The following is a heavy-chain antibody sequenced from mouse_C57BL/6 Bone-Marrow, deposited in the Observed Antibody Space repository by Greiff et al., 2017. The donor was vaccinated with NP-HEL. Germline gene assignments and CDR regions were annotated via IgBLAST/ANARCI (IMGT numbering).Heavy chain of an antibody. CDR1: GFTFSSYA. D-gene: IGHD2-10*02. J-gene: IGHJ1*03. V-gene: IGHV5-9-1*02. CDR2: ISSGGDYI. CDR3: TRDQEYYWYFDV. Sequence: EVHLVESGEGLVKPGGSLKLSCAASGFTFSSYAMSWVRQTPEKRLEWVAYISSGGDYIYYADTVKGRFTLSRDNARNTLYLQVSSLTSEDTAMYYCTRDQEYYWYFDVWGTGTTVTVSS.